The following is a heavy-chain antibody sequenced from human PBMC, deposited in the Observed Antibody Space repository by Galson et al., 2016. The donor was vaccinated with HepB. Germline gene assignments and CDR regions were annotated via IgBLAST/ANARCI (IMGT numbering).Heavy chain of an antibody. CDR2: IIPIFGTL. J-gene: IGHJ4*02. CDR1: GGSSSTYA. V-gene: IGHV1-69*13. CDR3: ARRCRASGYTD. D-gene: IGHD3-22*01. Sequence: SVKVSCKASGGSSSTYAINWVRQAPGQGLDWMGGIIPIFGTLNYAQQFQGRVTISADESTKTSYLQLTGLTSEDSAIYYCARRCRASGYTDWGQGSLVTVSS.